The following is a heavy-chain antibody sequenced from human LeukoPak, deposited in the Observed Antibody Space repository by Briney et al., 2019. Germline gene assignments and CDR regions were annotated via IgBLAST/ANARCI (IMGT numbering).Heavy chain of an antibody. CDR1: GGSISSGGYS. D-gene: IGHD2-2*01. CDR2: IYHSGST. Sequence: ASETLSLTCAVSGGSISSGGYSWSWIRQPPGKGLEWIGYIYHSGSTYYNPSLKSRVTISVDRSKNQFSLKLSSVTAADTAVYYCARGPIYCSSTSCFPYYFDCWGQGTLVTVSS. CDR3: ARGPIYCSSTSCFPYYFDC. J-gene: IGHJ4*02. V-gene: IGHV4-30-2*01.